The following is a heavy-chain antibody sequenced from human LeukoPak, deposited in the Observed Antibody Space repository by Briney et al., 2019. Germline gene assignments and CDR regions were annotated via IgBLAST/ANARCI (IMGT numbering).Heavy chain of an antibody. J-gene: IGHJ4*02. CDR1: GYTFTSYY. CDR3: AAEYSSGNYYFDY. Sequence: ASVKVSCKASGYTFTSYYMHWVRQAPGQGLEWMGIINPSGGSTSYAQKFQGRVTMTRDMSTSTVYMELSSLRSEDTAVYYCAAEYSSGNYYFDYWGQGTLVTVSS. V-gene: IGHV1-46*01. CDR2: INPSGGST. D-gene: IGHD6-19*01.